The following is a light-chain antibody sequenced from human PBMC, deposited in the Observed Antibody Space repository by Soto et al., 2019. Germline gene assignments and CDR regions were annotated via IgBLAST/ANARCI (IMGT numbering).Light chain of an antibody. J-gene: IGLJ1*01. CDR3: SSYTSSSTREV. Sequence: SALTQPASVSGPPGQSITISCTGTSSDVGGYNYVSWYQQHPGKAPKLMIYEVSNRPSGVSNRFSGSKSGNTASLTISGLQAEDEDDYYCSSYTSSSTREVVVTATKVTVL. CDR1: SSDVGGYNY. CDR2: EVS. V-gene: IGLV2-14*01.